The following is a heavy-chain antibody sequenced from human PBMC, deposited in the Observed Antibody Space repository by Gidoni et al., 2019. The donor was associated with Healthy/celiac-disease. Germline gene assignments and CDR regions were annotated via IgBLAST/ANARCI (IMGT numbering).Heavy chain of an antibody. J-gene: IGHJ4*02. CDR2: ISWNRGSI. D-gene: IGHD2-21*02. Sequence: EVQLVESGGGLVQPGRSLSLSCAASGFTFDDYAMHWGRQAPGKGLEWVSGISWNRGSIGYADSVKGRFTISRDNAKNSLYLQMNSLRAEDTALYYCAKESGDYYFDYWGQGTLVTVSS. CDR3: AKESGDYYFDY. V-gene: IGHV3-9*01. CDR1: GFTFDDYA.